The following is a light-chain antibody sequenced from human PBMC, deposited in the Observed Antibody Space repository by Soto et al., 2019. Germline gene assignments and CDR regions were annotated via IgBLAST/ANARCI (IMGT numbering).Light chain of an antibody. CDR2: GAS. CDR1: QSVSSTY. J-gene: IGKJ1*01. Sequence: EIVLTQSPGTLSLSPGERATLSCRASQSVSSTYLAWYQQKPGQPPRLLIYGASIRATGIPARFSGSGSGTDFTLTISRLEPEDFAVYYCQQYGSSGTFGQGTKVDIK. V-gene: IGKV3-20*01. CDR3: QQYGSSGT.